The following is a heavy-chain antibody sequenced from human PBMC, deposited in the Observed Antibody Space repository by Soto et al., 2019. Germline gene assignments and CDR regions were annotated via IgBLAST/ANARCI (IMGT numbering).Heavy chain of an antibody. J-gene: IGHJ6*02. Sequence: QVQLQESGPGLVKPSQTLSLTCTVSGGSISSGDYYWSWIRQPPGKVLEWIGYIYSSGRTYYNPSLKSRVTISVDTPKNQFSLELSSVTAADTAVYYCARQFLFGVGFGMDVWGQGTTVTVSS. CDR3: ARQFLFGVGFGMDV. CDR2: IYSSGRT. D-gene: IGHD3-3*01. CDR1: GGSISSGDYY. V-gene: IGHV4-30-4*01.